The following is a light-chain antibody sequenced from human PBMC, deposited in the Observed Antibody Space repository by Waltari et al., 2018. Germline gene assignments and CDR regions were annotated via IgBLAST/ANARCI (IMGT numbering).Light chain of an antibody. Sequence: DMQMTQSPASLSASVGDRVTITCQPSQDVINYINWYQQKPGKAPQLLIYDASTLKTGVPSRFSGGQSGTYFTLTISGLQPEDVGTYYCQHSEAFGQGTTVEI. CDR2: DAS. CDR3: QHSEA. CDR1: QDVINY. J-gene: IGKJ1*01. V-gene: IGKV1-33*01.